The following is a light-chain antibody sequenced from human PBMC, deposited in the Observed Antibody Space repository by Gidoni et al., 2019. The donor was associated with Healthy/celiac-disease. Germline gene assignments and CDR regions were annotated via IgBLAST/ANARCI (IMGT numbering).Light chain of an antibody. CDR1: QSISSW. CDR3: QQYNSYPIN. CDR2: DAS. Sequence: DIQMTQSPSTLSASVGDRVTITCRASQSISSWLAWYQQKPGKAPKLLIYDASSLESGVPSRFSGSGSGTEFTLTISSLQPDDFATYYCQQYNSYPINVXQGTRLEIK. J-gene: IGKJ5*01. V-gene: IGKV1-5*01.